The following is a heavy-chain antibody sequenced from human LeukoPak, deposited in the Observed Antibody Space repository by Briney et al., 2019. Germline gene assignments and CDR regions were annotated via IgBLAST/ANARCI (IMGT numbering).Heavy chain of an antibody. CDR3: VRGVTD. D-gene: IGHD4-23*01. J-gene: IGHJ4*02. CDR2: FYYTGDT. Sequence: SDPRSLTCTVSDYSISGGFDWGWIRQPPGKGLEWIGNFYYTGDTNYDPSLRSRLTISVDTSKNQLSLELRSVTAADTAVYYCVRGVTDWGQGTLVTVSS. CDR1: DYSISGGFD. V-gene: IGHV4-38-2*02.